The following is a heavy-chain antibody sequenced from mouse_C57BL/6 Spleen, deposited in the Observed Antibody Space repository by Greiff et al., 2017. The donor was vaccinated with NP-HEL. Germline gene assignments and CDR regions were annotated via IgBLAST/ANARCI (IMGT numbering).Heavy chain of an antibody. CDR1: GYTFTSYW. D-gene: IGHD1-1*01. Sequence: QVQLQQPGAELVKPGASVKLSCKASGYTFTSYWMHWVKQRPGQGLEWIGMIHPNSGSTNYNEKFKSKATLTVDKSSSTAYMQLSSLTSEDSAVYYCARRDGSGLYYYAMDYRGQGTSVTVSS. V-gene: IGHV1-64*01. J-gene: IGHJ4*01. CDR3: ARRDGSGLYYYAMDY. CDR2: IHPNSGST.